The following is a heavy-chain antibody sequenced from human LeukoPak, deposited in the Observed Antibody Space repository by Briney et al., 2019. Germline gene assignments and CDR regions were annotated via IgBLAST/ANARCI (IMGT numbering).Heavy chain of an antibody. Sequence: GGSLRLSCAISGLTFHDYAMTWVRQAPGKGLKWVSTIVGDSSKTYYADSVKGRFTISRDNSNYMLFLHMNNLRAEDTAIYYCANQPYIYYYLDVWGKGTTVTVSS. CDR1: GLTFHDYA. CDR2: IVGDSSKT. V-gene: IGHV3-23*01. J-gene: IGHJ6*03. D-gene: IGHD2-21*01. CDR3: ANQPYIYYYLDV.